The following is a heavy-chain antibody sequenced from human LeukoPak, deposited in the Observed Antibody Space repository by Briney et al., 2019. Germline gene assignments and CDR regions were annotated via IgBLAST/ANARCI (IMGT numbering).Heavy chain of an antibody. V-gene: IGHV4-30-4*01. Sequence: PLSLTCTVSGGSISSGDYYWSWIRQPPGKGLEWIGYIYYSGSTYYNPSLKSRVTISVDTSKNQFSLKLSSVTAADTAVYYCARGRPRDYYYGSSGYYFGRTGGFDYWGQGTLVTVSS. CDR2: IYYSGST. CDR1: GGSISSGDYY. CDR3: ARGRPRDYYYGSSGYYFGRTGGFDY. D-gene: IGHD3-22*01. J-gene: IGHJ4*02.